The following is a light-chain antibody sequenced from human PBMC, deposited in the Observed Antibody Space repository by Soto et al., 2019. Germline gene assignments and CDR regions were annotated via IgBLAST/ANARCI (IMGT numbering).Light chain of an antibody. CDR3: QTWGTGIHVV. V-gene: IGLV4-69*01. CDR2: LDSDGSH. J-gene: IGLJ2*01. Sequence: QSVLTQSPSASASLGASVKLTCTLSSGHSSYAIAWHQQQPEKGPRHLMKLDSDGSHTKGDAIPDRFSGSSSGAERYLTISSLQSEDEADYYCQTWGTGIHVVFGGGTKVTVL. CDR1: SGHSSYA.